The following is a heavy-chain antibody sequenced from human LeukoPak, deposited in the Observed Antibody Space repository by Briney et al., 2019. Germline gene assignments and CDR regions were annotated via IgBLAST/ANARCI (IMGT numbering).Heavy chain of an antibody. CDR1: GGSISGYY. CDR2: ISFTGNT. J-gene: IGHJ4*02. CDR3: AGVVSGRFDY. V-gene: IGHV4-59*08. D-gene: IGHD5/OR15-5a*01. Sequence: PSETLSLTCTVSGGSISGYYWSWIRQSPGKRLEWIAYISFTGNTNYNPSLKSRVTISLDTSKTHFSLRLSSVTAADTAIYYCAGVVSGRFDYWGQGTLVTVSS.